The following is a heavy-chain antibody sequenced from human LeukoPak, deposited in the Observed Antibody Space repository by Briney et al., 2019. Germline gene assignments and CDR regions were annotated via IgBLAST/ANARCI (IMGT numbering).Heavy chain of an antibody. J-gene: IGHJ3*02. V-gene: IGHV3-53*01. CDR3: ARDSSPYNTNWCDAFDI. CDR1: GFTVSSNY. Sequence: PGGSLRLSCAASGFTVSSNYISWVRQAPGKGLEWVSVIYSGGSTYYADSVKGRFTISRDNSKNTLYLQMNSLRTEDTAVYYCARDSSPYNTNWCDAFDIWGQGTMVTVSA. D-gene: IGHD6-13*01. CDR2: IYSGGST.